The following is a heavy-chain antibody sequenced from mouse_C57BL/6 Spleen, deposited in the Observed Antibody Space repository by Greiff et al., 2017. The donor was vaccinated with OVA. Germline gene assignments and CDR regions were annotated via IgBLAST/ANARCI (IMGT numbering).Heavy chain of an antibody. CDR1: GFTFSDYG. CDR3: ARPEYYGSSYFDY. Sequence: DVMLVESGGGLVKPGGSLKLSCAASGFTFSDYGMHWVRQAPEKGLEWVAYISSGSSTIYYADTVKGRFTISRDNAKNTLFLQMTSLRSEDTAMYYCARPEYYGSSYFDYWGQGTTLTVSS. CDR2: ISSGSSTI. V-gene: IGHV5-17*01. J-gene: IGHJ2*01. D-gene: IGHD1-1*01.